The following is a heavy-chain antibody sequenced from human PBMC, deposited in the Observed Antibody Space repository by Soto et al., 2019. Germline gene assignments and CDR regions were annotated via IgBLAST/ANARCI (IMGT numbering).Heavy chain of an antibody. CDR2: INHSGST. V-gene: IGHV4-34*01. D-gene: IGHD6-19*01. Sequence: QVQLQQWGAGLLKPSETLSLTCAVYGGSFSGYYWSWIRQPPGKGLEWIGEINHSGSTNYNPSLKSRVTISVDTSKNQFSLKLSSVTAADTAVYYCARGLGGWTYWYFDLWGRGTLVTVSS. J-gene: IGHJ2*01. CDR1: GGSFSGYY. CDR3: ARGLGGWTYWYFDL.